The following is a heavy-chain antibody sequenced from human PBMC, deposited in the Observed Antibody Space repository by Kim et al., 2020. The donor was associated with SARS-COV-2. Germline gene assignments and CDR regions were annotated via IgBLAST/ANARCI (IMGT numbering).Heavy chain of an antibody. CDR2: IYHSGST. J-gene: IGHJ6*02. CDR3: ARTHSSSWYGYYYYGMDV. D-gene: IGHD6-13*01. CDR1: GGSISSSNW. Sequence: SETLSLTCAVSGGSISSSNWWSWVRQPPGKGLEWIGEIYHSGSTNYNPSLKSRVTISVDKSKNQFSLKLSSVTAADTAVYYCARTHSSSWYGYYYYGMDVWGQGTTVTVSS. V-gene: IGHV4-4*02.